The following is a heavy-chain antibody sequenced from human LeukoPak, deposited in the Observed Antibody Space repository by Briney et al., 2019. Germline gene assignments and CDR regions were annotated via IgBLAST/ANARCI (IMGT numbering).Heavy chain of an antibody. V-gene: IGHV4-31*03. D-gene: IGHD3-10*01. CDR2: IYYSGST. Sequence: SQTLSLTCTVSGDSINGGGYYWGWIRQHPGKGLEWIGYIYYSGSTYYNPSLKSRVTISVDTSKNQFSLKVNSVTVADTAVYYCARDNYYGPGSFVYWGQGTLVTVSS. CDR3: ARDNYYGPGSFVY. CDR1: GDSINGGGYY. J-gene: IGHJ4*02.